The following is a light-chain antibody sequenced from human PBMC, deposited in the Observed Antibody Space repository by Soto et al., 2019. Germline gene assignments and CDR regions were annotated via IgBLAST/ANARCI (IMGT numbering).Light chain of an antibody. CDR1: QGISNY. J-gene: IGKJ3*01. CDR2: AAS. V-gene: IGKV1-27*01. Sequence: DIQMTQSPSSLSASVGDRVTITCRASQGISNYLAWYHQKPGKVPNLLIYAASSLQSGVPSRFSGSGSGTDFTLTISTLQPKDAATYYCKKYNSAPLTFGPGTKVDIK. CDR3: KKYNSAPLT.